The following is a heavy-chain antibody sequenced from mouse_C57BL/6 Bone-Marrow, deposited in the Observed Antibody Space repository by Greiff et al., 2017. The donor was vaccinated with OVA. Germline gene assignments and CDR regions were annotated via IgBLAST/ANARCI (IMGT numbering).Heavy chain of an antibody. D-gene: IGHD2-12*01. V-gene: IGHV1-69*01. CDR2: IDPSDSYT. CDR1: GYTFTSYW. J-gene: IGHJ4*01. CDR3: ARDVTTGGHYYYAMDY. Sequence: QVQLQQPGAELVMPGASVKLSCKASGYTFTSYWMHWVKQRPGQGLEWIGEIDPSDSYTNYNQKFKGKSTLTVDKSSSTAYMQLSSLTSEDSAVYYCARDVTTGGHYYYAMDYWGQGTSVTVSS.